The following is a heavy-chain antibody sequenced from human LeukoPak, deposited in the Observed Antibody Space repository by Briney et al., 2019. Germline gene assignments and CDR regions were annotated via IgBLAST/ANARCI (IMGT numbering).Heavy chain of an antibody. V-gene: IGHV3-23*01. CDR1: GFTFSSYA. Sequence: PGGSLRLSCAASGFTFSSYAMSWVRQAPGKGLEWVSAISGSGGSTYYADSVKGRFTISRDNSKNTLYLQMNSLRAEDTAVYYCAKDHREWLRPGSFDYWGQGTLVTVSS. CDR2: ISGSGGST. J-gene: IGHJ4*02. D-gene: IGHD5-12*01. CDR3: AKDHREWLRPGSFDY.